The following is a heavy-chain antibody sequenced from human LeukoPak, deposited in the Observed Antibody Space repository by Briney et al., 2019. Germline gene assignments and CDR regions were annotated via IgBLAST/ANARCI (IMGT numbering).Heavy chain of an antibody. Sequence: GRTLRLSCAASGFTFSSYAMHWVRQAPGKGLEWVAVTSYDGSNKYYADSVKGRFTISRDNSKNTLYLQMNSLRAEDTAVYYCARDRDSSGYYLDYWGQGTLVTVSS. V-gene: IGHV3-30-3*01. J-gene: IGHJ4*02. D-gene: IGHD3-22*01. CDR3: ARDRDSSGYYLDY. CDR2: TSYDGSNK. CDR1: GFTFSSYA.